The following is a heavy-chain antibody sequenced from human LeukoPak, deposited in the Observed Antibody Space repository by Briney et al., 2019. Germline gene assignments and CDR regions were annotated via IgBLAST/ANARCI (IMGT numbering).Heavy chain of an antibody. D-gene: IGHD3-9*01. J-gene: IGHJ5*02. V-gene: IGHV4-39*01. CDR2: IFYSGTT. CDR1: GDSISSSSDY. CDR3: ARHPPYYDFLTGFYMEGSWFDP. Sequence: ASETLSLTCTVSGDSISSSSDYWGWIRQPPGKGLEWIGSIFYSGTTYYNLSLKSRVTISVDTSKNQFSLNLNSVTAADTAVYYCARHPPYYDFLTGFYMEGSWFDPWGQGTLVTVSS.